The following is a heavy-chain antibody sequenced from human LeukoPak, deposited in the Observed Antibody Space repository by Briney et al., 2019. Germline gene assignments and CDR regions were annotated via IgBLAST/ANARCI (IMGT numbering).Heavy chain of an antibody. J-gene: IGHJ5*02. CDR1: GGSISSHY. Sequence: SETLSLTCTVSGGSISSHYWSWIRQPPGKGLEWIGYIYYSGSTNYNPSLKSRVTISVDTSKNQFSLKLSSVTAADTAVYYCARALATIGWFDPWGLGTLVTVSS. CDR2: IYYSGST. V-gene: IGHV4-59*11. CDR3: ARALATIGWFDP. D-gene: IGHD5-12*01.